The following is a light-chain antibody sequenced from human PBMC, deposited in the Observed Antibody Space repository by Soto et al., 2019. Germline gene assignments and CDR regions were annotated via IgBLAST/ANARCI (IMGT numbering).Light chain of an antibody. J-gene: IGKJ2*01. CDR1: QSVSNW. CDR3: QLNNYY. CDR2: DAS. Sequence: DIQMTQSPSTLSASVGDRVTITCRARQSVSNWLAWYQQKPGQAPQLLIYDASNLASGVPPRFSGSGSGTEFTLTISSLQPDDSATYYCQLNNYYFGQGTKLEIK. V-gene: IGKV1-5*01.